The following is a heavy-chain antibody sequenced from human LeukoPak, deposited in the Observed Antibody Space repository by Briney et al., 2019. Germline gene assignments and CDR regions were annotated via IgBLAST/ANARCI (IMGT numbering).Heavy chain of an antibody. CDR1: GFTFSSYS. CDR2: ISSSSSTI. J-gene: IGHJ6*03. D-gene: IGHD2-2*01. CDR3: ARGRNLVVPAAMGALDYYYYMDV. Sequence: PGGSLRLSCAASGFTFSSYSMNWVRQAPGKGLEWVSYISSSSSTIYYADSVKGRFTISRDNAKNSLYLQMNSLRAEDTAVYYCARGRNLVVPAAMGALDYYYYMDVWGKGTTVTVSS. V-gene: IGHV3-48*01.